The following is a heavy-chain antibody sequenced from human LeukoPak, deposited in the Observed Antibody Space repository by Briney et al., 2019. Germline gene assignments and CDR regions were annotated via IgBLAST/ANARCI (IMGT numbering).Heavy chain of an antibody. Sequence: SVKVSCKASGGTFSSYAISWVRQAPGQGLEWMGGIIPIFGTANYAQKFKGRVTIITDESTSTAYTEPSSLRSEDTAVYYCAVSTGTTKRRLDYYYYMDVWGKGTTVTVSS. D-gene: IGHD1-7*01. V-gene: IGHV1-69*05. J-gene: IGHJ6*03. CDR3: AVSTGTTKRRLDYYYYMDV. CDR2: IIPIFGTA. CDR1: GGTFSSYA.